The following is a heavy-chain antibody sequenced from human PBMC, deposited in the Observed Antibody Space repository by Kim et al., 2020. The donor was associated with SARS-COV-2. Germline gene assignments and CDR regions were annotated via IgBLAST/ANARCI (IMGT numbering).Heavy chain of an antibody. D-gene: IGHD6-6*01. CDR1: GGSISSSSYY. CDR2: IYYSVST. CDR3: ASHRGDIAARLSPSDAFDI. V-gene: IGHV4-39*01. J-gene: IGHJ3*02. Sequence: SETLSLTCTVSGGSISSSSYYWGWIRQPPGKGLEWIGSIYYSVSTYYNPSLKSRVTISVDTSKNQFSLKLSSVTAADTAVYYCASHRGDIAARLSPSDAFDIWGQGTMVTVSS.